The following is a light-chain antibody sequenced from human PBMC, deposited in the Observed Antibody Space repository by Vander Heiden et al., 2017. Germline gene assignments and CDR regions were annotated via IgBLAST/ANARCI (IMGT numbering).Light chain of an antibody. Sequence: EIVMTQSPATLSVSPGERVTLSCRASQSVSINLAWYQQKPGQAPRLLIYVASTRATGIPARFSGSGSGTEFTLTISSLQSDDSAVYYCQQYNNWPRTFGHGNKVEIK. CDR3: QQYNNWPRT. CDR2: VAS. J-gene: IGKJ1*01. V-gene: IGKV3-15*01. CDR1: QSVSIN.